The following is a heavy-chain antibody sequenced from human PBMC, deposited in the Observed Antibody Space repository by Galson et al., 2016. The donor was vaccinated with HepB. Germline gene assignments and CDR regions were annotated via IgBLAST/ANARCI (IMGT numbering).Heavy chain of an antibody. D-gene: IGHD5-24*01. CDR3: AASLWGYNGYWFDP. CDR1: GFTFTSYA. CDR2: IDRDGTST. Sequence: SLRLSCAASGFTFTSYAMTWVRQAPGKGLEWVSAIDRDGTSTYYADSVKGRLTISRDNSKSTVYLQMSSLRVEDTAVYYCAASLWGYNGYWFDPWGQGTLVTVSS. J-gene: IGHJ5*02. V-gene: IGHV3-23*01.